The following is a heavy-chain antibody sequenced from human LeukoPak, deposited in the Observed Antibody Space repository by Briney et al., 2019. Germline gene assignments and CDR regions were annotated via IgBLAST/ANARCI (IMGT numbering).Heavy chain of an antibody. V-gene: IGHV1-2*06. J-gene: IGHJ4*02. CDR2: IEPNSGVT. CDR1: GYTFTGYY. D-gene: IGHD3-10*01. Sequence: ASVKVSCKASGYTFTGYYMHWVRQAPGQGLEWMGRIEPNSGVTNYAQNFQGRVTMTRDTSITTAYMDLSGLRSDDTAVYYCARDHYYGSGSYYNVFDYWGQGTPVTVSS. CDR3: ARDHYYGSGSYYNVFDY.